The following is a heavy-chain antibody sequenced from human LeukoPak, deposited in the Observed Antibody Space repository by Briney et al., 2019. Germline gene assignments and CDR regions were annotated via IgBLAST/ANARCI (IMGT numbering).Heavy chain of an antibody. J-gene: IGHJ2*01. D-gene: IGHD3-22*01. CDR2: IYYSGST. CDR3: ARAPDSSGYNPFDL. V-gene: IGHV4-59*01. CDR1: GGSFSGYY. Sequence: PSETLSLTCAVYGGSFSGYYWSWIRQPPGKGLEWIGYIYYSGSTNYNPSLKSRVTISVDTSKNQFSLKLSSVTAADTAVYYCARAPDSSGYNPFDLWGRGTLVTVSS.